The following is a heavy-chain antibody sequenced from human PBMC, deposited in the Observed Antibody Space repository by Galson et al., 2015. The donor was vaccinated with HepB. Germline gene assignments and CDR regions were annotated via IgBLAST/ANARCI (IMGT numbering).Heavy chain of an antibody. CDR3: AKHRATGFEYDILIGQFYFGY. J-gene: IGHJ4*02. V-gene: IGHV3-23*01. CDR1: GFTFRDSA. CDR2: LSGTGGST. Sequence: LRLSCAVSGFTFRDSAVSWVRQAPGKGLEWLSSLSGTGGSTYYADSVKGRFTISRDNSKNTLYLQMNSLRAEDTAIYYCAKHRATGFEYDILIGQFYFGYWGEGTLVTVAS. D-gene: IGHD3-9*01.